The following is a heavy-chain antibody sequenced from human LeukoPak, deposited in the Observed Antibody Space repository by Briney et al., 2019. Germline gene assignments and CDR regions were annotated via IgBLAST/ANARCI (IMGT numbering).Heavy chain of an antibody. J-gene: IGHJ3*02. CDR2: IWYDGSNK. Sequence: PGGSLRLSCAASGFTFSGYGMHWVRQAPGKGLEWVAVIWYDGSNKYYADSVKGRFTISRDNSKNTLCLQMNSLRAEDTAVYYCARPYYDSSGYYYWGNAFDIWGQGTMVTVSS. D-gene: IGHD3-22*01. CDR3: ARPYYDSSGYYYWGNAFDI. V-gene: IGHV3-33*01. CDR1: GFTFSGYG.